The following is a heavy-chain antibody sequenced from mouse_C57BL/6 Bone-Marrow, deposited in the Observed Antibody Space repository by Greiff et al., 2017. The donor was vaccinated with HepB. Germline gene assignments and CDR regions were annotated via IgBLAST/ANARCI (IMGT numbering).Heavy chain of an antibody. CDR1: GYTFTDYY. Sequence: EVKLMESGPVLVKPGASVKMSCKASGYTFTDYYMNWVKQSHGKSLEWIGVINPYNGGTSYNQKFKGKATLTVDKSSSTAYMELNSLTSEDSAVYYCARNYYGSSYPFAYWGQGTLVTVSA. CDR3: ARNYYGSSYPFAY. D-gene: IGHD1-1*01. CDR2: INPYNGGT. J-gene: IGHJ3*01. V-gene: IGHV1-19*01.